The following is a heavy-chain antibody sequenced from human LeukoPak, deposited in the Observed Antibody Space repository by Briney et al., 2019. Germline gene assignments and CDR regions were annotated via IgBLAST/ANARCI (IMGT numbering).Heavy chain of an antibody. CDR2: IHNRGST. Sequence: SETLSLTCSVTGGSISSHYWNWIRQPPGKGLEWIGYIHNRGSTNYNPSLKSRVAISVDSSKNQFSLKLSSVTAADTAVYYCARGAYYGSVDYWGQGTLVTVSS. J-gene: IGHJ4*02. D-gene: IGHD3-10*01. CDR1: GGSISSHY. V-gene: IGHV4-59*08. CDR3: ARGAYYGSVDY.